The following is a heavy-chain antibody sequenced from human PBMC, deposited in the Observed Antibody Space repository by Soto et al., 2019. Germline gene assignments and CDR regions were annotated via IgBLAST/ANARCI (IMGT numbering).Heavy chain of an antibody. CDR2: ISAYNGNT. CDR3: ARFLLAFEYYYYYYMDV. V-gene: IGHV1-18*01. CDR1: GYTFTSYG. D-gene: IGHD2-15*01. J-gene: IGHJ6*03. Sequence: ASVKVSCKASGYTFTSYGISWVRQAPGQGLEWMGWISAYNGNTNCAQKLQGRVTMTTDTSTSTAYMELRSLRSDDTAVYYCARFLLAFEYYYYYYMDVWGKGTTVTVSS.